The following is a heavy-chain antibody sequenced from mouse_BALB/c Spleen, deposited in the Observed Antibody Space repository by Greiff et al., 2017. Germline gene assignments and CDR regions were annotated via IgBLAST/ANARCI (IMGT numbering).Heavy chain of an antibody. CDR1: GYSFTSYW. D-gene: IGHD2-12*01. J-gene: IGHJ3*01. Sequence: VQLQQPGAELVRPGASVKLSCKASGYSFTSYWMNWVKQRPGQGLEWIGMIHHSDSETRLNQKFKDKATLTVDKSSSTAYMQLSSPTSEDSAVYYGAREGDSFAYWGQGTLVTVSA. CDR3: AREGDSFAY. V-gene: IGHV1-61*01. CDR2: IHHSDSET.